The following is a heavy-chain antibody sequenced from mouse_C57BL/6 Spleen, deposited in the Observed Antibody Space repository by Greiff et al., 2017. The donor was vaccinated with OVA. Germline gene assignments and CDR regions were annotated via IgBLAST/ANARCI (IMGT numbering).Heavy chain of an antibody. CDR3: ARSYYSGSYADY. CDR2: IDPSDSYT. V-gene: IGHV1-50*01. Sequence: QVQLQQPGAELVKPGASVKLSCKASGYTFTSYWMQWVKQRPGQGLEWIGEIDPSDSYTNYNQKFKGKATLTVDTSSSTAYMQLSSLTSEDSAVYYCARSYYSGSYADYWGQGTTLTVSS. J-gene: IGHJ2*01. D-gene: IGHD1-1*01. CDR1: GYTFTSYW.